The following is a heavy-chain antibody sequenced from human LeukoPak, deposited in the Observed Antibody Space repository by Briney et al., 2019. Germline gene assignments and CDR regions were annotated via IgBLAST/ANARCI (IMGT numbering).Heavy chain of an antibody. CDR3: ARERPYYGSGSYVDY. CDR1: GGSISSYY. D-gene: IGHD3-10*01. CDR2: IYYSGST. J-gene: IGHJ4*02. Sequence: SETLSLTCTVSGGSISSYYWSWIRQPPGKGLEWIGYIYYSGSTNYNPSLKSRVTISVDTSKNQFSLKLSSVTAADTAVYYCARERPYYGSGSYVDYWGQGTLVTVSS. V-gene: IGHV4-59*01.